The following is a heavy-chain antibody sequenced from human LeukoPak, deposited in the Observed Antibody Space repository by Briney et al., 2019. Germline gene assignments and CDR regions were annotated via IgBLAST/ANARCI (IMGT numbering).Heavy chain of an antibody. Sequence: GGSLRLSCAASGFTFSSYAMHWVRQAPGKGLEWVAVISYDGSNKYYADSVKGRFTISRDNSKNTLYLQMNSLRAEDTAVYYCARAEYYYDSSGYYYSYAFDIWGQGTMVTVSS. CDR3: ARAEYYYDSSGYYYSYAFDI. V-gene: IGHV3-30-3*01. J-gene: IGHJ3*02. D-gene: IGHD3-22*01. CDR2: ISYDGSNK. CDR1: GFTFSSYA.